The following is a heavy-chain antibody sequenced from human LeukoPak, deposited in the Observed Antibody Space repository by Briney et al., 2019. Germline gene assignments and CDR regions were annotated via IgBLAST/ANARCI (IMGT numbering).Heavy chain of an antibody. J-gene: IGHJ4*02. V-gene: IGHV4-38-2*01. CDR2: IFHSGST. D-gene: IGHD2-2*01. CDR3: ARVGDIIVIPTVHH. Sequence: SGTLSLTCAVSGYSISSGYYWGWIRQPPGKGLEWIGSIFHSGSTYYNRSLKSRVTISLDTSKNQLSLKVRSVTAADTAVYYCARVGDIIVIPTVHHWGQGTLVTVSS. CDR1: GYSISSGYY.